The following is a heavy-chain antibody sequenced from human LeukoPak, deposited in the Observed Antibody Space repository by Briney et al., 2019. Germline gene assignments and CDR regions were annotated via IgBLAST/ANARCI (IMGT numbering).Heavy chain of an antibody. CDR3: AKGIATTGPYYYVMDV. J-gene: IGHJ6*02. CDR2: ISDSGGST. V-gene: IGHV3-23*01. D-gene: IGHD6-13*01. CDR1: GFTFSSYV. Sequence: GGSLRLSCVASGFTFSSYVMSWGRQAPGKGLEWVSGISDSGGSTYYADSVKGRFTISRDNSKNTLYLQMNSLRAEDTAVYYCAKGIATTGPYYYVMDVWGQGTTVTVSS.